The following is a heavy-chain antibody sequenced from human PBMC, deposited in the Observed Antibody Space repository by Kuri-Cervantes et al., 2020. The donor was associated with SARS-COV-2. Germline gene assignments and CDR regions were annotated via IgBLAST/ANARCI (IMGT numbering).Heavy chain of an antibody. Sequence: ASVKVSCKASGFTFTTYGFCWLRQAPGQGLEWMGWISAYNGNTNYAQKLQGRVTMTTDTSTSTAYMELRSLRSDDTAVYYCARALLLWFGELGLHAQSMDVWGQGTTVTVSS. V-gene: IGHV1-18*01. J-gene: IGHJ6*02. CDR2: ISAYNGNT. D-gene: IGHD3-10*01. CDR1: GFTFTTYG. CDR3: ARALLLWFGELGLHAQSMDV.